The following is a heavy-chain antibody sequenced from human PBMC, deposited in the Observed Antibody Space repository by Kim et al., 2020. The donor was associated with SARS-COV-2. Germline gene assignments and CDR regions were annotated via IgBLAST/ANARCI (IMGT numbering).Heavy chain of an antibody. Sequence: GGSLRLSCAASGFTFSTYGMHWVRQAPGKGLEWVTLIWYDGSNEYYADSVKGRFTISRDNSKNTLYLQMNSLRAEDTAVYFCARERSPPYQLLSPYYFDSWGQGTLVTVSS. V-gene: IGHV3-33*01. CDR2: IWYDGSNE. J-gene: IGHJ4*02. CDR1: GFTFSTYG. D-gene: IGHD2-2*01. CDR3: ARERSPPYQLLSPYYFDS.